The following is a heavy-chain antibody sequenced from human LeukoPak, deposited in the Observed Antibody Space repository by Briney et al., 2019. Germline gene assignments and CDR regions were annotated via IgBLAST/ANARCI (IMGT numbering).Heavy chain of an antibody. CDR2: INWSGDNT. Sequence: GGSLRLSCEDSGFTFAAYGLSWVRQAPGKGPQWVAGINWSGDNTFYPYSVKGRFTISRDNTKKTLYLQMDNLRGDDTATYYCARDLSSNWSNLGYWGQGTLVTVSS. CDR1: GFTFAAYG. V-gene: IGHV3-20*04. J-gene: IGHJ4*02. CDR3: ARDLSSNWSNLGY. D-gene: IGHD6-13*01.